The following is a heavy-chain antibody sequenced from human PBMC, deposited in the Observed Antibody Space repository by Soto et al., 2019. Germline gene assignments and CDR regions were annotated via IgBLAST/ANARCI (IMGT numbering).Heavy chain of an antibody. V-gene: IGHV1-2*04. CDR1: GYTFTGYY. CDR2: INPNSGGT. D-gene: IGHD5-12*01. CDR3: ARAGDIVATITYYYYGMDV. Sequence: GASVKVSCKASGYTFTGYYMHWVRQAPGQGLEWMGWINPNSGGTNYAQKFQGWVTMTRDTSISTAYMELSRLRSDDTAVYYCARAGDIVATITYYYYGMDVWGQGTTVTVSS. J-gene: IGHJ6*02.